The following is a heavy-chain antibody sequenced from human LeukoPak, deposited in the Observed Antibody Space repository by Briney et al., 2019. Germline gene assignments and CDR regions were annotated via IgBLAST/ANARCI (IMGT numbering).Heavy chain of an antibody. CDR3: ASLSDYGDARY. Sequence: GASLRLSCAASGFTFSSYAMSWVRQAPGKGLEWVSTISASGGSTYYADSVKGRFTISRDNSKNTLYLQMNSLRAEDTAVYYCASLSDYGDARYWGQGTLVTVSS. CDR2: ISASGGST. V-gene: IGHV3-23*01. D-gene: IGHD4-17*01. CDR1: GFTFSSYA. J-gene: IGHJ4*02.